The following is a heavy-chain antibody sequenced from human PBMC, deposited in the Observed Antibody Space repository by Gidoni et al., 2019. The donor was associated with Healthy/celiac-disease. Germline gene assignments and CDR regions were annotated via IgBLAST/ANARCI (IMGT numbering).Heavy chain of an antibody. CDR2: IYYSGST. D-gene: IGHD6-13*01. J-gene: IGHJ3*02. CDR1: GGSISSYY. V-gene: IGHV4-59*01. CDR3: ASDFGPPRVAAAVLDDAFDI. Sequence: QVQLQESGPGLVKPSETLSLTCTVSGGSISSYYWRWIRQHPGKGLEWIGYIYYSGSTNYNPSLKSRVTISVDTSKNHFSLKLSSVTAADTAVYYCASDFGPPRVAAAVLDDAFDIWGQGTMVTVSS.